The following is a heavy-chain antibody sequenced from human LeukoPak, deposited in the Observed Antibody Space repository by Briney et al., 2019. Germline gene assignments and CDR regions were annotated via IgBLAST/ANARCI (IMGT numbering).Heavy chain of an antibody. V-gene: IGHV4-34*01. Sequence: SETLSLTCAVYGGSFSGYYWSWIRQPPGKGLEWIGEINRSGSTNYNPSLKSRVTISVDTSKNQFSLKLSSVTAADTAVYYCAGGATWYYDFWSGYYHWGQGTLVTVSS. CDR1: GGSFSGYY. J-gene: IGHJ4*02. D-gene: IGHD3-3*01. CDR2: INRSGST. CDR3: AGGATWYYDFWSGYYH.